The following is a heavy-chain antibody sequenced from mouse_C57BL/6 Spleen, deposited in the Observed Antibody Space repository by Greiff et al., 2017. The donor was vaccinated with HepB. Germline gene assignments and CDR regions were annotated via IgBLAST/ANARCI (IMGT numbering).Heavy chain of an antibody. Sequence: QVQLQQPGAELVKPGASVKLSCKASGYTFTSYWMQWVKQRPGQGLEWIGEIDPSASYTNYNQKFKGKATLTVDTSSSTADMQLSSLTSEDSAVYYCARGDYGSSHYYAMDYWGQGTSVTVSS. CDR2: IDPSASYT. J-gene: IGHJ4*01. CDR3: ARGDYGSSHYYAMDY. D-gene: IGHD1-1*01. CDR1: GYTFTSYW. V-gene: IGHV1-50*01.